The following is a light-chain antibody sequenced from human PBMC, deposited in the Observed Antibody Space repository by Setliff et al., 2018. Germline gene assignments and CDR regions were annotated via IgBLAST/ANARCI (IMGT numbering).Light chain of an antibody. Sequence: QSVLTQPPSASGSPGQSVTISCTGTSSDVGGYNYVSWYQQHPGKAPKLMIYEVTKRPSGVPDRFSGSKSGNTAPLTVSGLQAEDEADYYCSSYVGSNSYVFGTGTKVTV. V-gene: IGLV2-8*01. CDR3: SSYVGSNSYV. CDR2: EVT. J-gene: IGLJ1*01. CDR1: SSDVGGYNY.